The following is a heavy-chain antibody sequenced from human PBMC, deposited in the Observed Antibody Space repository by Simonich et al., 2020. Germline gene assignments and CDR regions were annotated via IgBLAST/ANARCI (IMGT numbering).Heavy chain of an antibody. CDR1: GGSFSGYY. J-gene: IGHJ4*02. V-gene: IGHV4-34*01. D-gene: IGHD1-1*01. Sequence: QVQLQQWGAGLLKPSETLSLTCAVYGGSFSGYYWSWIRQTPGKGLEWIGEINHSGRTNYNPSLKSRVTISVDTSKNQFSLKLSSVTAADTAVYYCARHLQLGPFDYWGQGTLVTVSS. CDR2: INHSGRT. CDR3: ARHLQLGPFDY.